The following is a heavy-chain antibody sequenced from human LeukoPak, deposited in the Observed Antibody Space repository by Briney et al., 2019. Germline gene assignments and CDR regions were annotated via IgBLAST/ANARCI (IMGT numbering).Heavy chain of an antibody. Sequence: GGSLRLSCAASGFTFSCYAMSWVRQAPGEGLEWVSGTSGRGGSTYYAGSVKGRFTISRDNSKNTLYPKINSLRVEDTATYYCAKNGGSQCYSHLDTRGHRTLLTVSS. CDR1: GFTFSCYA. J-gene: IGHJ4*03. V-gene: IGHV3-23*01. D-gene: IGHD2-15*01. CDR2: TSGRGGST. CDR3: AKNGGSQCYSHLDT.